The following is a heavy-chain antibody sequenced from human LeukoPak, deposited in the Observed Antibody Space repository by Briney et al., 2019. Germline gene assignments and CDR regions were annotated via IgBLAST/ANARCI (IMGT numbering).Heavy chain of an antibody. J-gene: IGHJ4*02. CDR1: GYTFTGYY. V-gene: IGHV1-2*02. Sequence: GASVKVSCNTSGYTFTGYYIHWVRQAPGQGLEWMGWINPNSGGTNYAQKFQGRVSMTGDTSISTAYMELSRLRSDDTAVYYCARDQAALAARPFDYWGQGTLVTVSS. CDR2: INPNSGGT. CDR3: ARDQAALAARPFDY. D-gene: IGHD6-6*01.